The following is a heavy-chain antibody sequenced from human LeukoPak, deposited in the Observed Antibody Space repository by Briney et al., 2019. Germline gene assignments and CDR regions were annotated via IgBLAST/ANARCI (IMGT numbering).Heavy chain of an antibody. D-gene: IGHD6-19*01. J-gene: IGHJ4*02. CDR3: ASALAYSSGWVPFDY. Sequence: GESLKISCKGSGYSFTSYWIGWVRQMPGKGLEWMGIIYPGDSDTRYSPSFQGQVTISADKSISTAYLQWSSLKASDTAMYYCASALAYSSGWVPFDYWGQGTLVTVSS. CDR2: IYPGDSDT. V-gene: IGHV5-51*01. CDR1: GYSFTSYW.